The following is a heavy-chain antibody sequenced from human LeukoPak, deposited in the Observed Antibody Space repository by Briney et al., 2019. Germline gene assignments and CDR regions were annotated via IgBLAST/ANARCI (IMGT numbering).Heavy chain of an antibody. J-gene: IGHJ4*02. CDR2: IIPIFGTA. V-gene: IGHV1-69*13. CDR1: GGTFSSYA. D-gene: IGHD3-3*01. CDR3: ARGPVLRFLEWLNY. Sequence: SVRVSCKASGGTFSSYAISWVRQAPGQGLEWMGGIIPIFGTANYAQKFQGRVTITADESTSTAYMELSSLRSEDTAVYYCARGPVLRFLEWLNYWGQGTLVTVSS.